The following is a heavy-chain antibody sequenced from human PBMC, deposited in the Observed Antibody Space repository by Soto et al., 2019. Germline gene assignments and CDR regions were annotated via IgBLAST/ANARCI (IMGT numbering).Heavy chain of an antibody. V-gene: IGHV3-48*03. D-gene: IGHD2-21*01. CDR3: ARDVEMHKITFEY. CDR1: VFTFSSYE. CDR2: ISSSGSTI. Sequence: VGSLRLSCASSVFTFSSYEMNCVRHSPGKWLEWVSYISSSGSTIYYADSVKGRFTISRDNAKNSLYLQMNSLRAEDTAVYYCARDVEMHKITFEYWGQGTLVTVS. J-gene: IGHJ4*02.